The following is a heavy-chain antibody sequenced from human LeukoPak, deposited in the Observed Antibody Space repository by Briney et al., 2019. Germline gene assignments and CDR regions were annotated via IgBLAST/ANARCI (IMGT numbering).Heavy chain of an antibody. J-gene: IGHJ4*02. D-gene: IGHD4-11*01. CDR1: GGTFSSYA. CDR2: ISAYNGNT. CDR3: ARDSNYYFDY. Sequence: ASVKVSCKASGGTFSSYAISWVRQAPGQGLEWMGWISAYNGNTNYAQKLQGRVTMTTDTSTSTAYMELRSLRSDDTAVYYCARDSNYYFDYWGQGTLVTVSS. V-gene: IGHV1-18*01.